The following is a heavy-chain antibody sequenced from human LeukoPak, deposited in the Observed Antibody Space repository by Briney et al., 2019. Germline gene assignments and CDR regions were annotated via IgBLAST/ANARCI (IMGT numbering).Heavy chain of an antibody. J-gene: IGHJ3*02. CDR3: ARNSSIAGFDI. CDR1: GGSFSGYY. CDR2: INHSGST. Sequence: SETLSLTCAVYGGSFSGYYWSWIRQPPGKGLEWIGEINHSGSTNYNPSLKSRVTISVDTSKNQLSLKLSSVTAADTAVYYCARNSSIAGFDIWGQGTMVTASS. V-gene: IGHV4-34*01. D-gene: IGHD6-6*01.